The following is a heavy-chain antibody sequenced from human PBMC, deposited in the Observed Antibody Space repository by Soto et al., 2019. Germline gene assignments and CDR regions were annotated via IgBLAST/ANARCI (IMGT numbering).Heavy chain of an antibody. J-gene: IGHJ4*02. CDR2: INTGKGDT. CDR1: GYTFTAHA. Sequence: QVQLVQSGAEEKKPGASVKVSCQASGYTFTAHAMHWVRQAPGQGLEWMGWINTGKGDTKYSKKFHGRITITRDTTASTTDMESSSVKSEDTAFYYCARNNLGGPIDFWVPRTLVNGSS. D-gene: IGHD1-20*01. CDR3: ARNNLGGPIDF. V-gene: IGHV1-3*04.